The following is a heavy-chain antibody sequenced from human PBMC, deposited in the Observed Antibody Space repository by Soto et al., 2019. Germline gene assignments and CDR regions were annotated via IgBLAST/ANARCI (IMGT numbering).Heavy chain of an antibody. Sequence: ASVKVSCKASGYTFTSYGISWVRQAPGQGLERMGWISAYNGNTNYAQKLQGRVTMTTDTSTSTAYMELRSLRSDDTAVYYCARDNGYSSGWTVYYYYMDVWGKGTTVTVSS. D-gene: IGHD6-19*01. CDR3: ARDNGYSSGWTVYYYYMDV. CDR2: ISAYNGNT. J-gene: IGHJ6*03. CDR1: GYTFTSYG. V-gene: IGHV1-18*01.